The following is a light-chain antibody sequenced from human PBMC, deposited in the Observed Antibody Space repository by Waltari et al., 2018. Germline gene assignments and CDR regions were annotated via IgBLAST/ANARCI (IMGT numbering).Light chain of an antibody. V-gene: IGKV4-1*01. J-gene: IGKJ4*01. CDR1: QSVLYSTNNRDY. CDR2: WAS. CDR3: QQYYSTPLT. Sequence: DIVMTQSPDSLAVSLGERATIYCKSRQSVLYSTNNRDYLAWYHQKVGQPPKLLINWASTRESGVPDRFSGSGSGTDFNLTISNLQPEDVAVYYCQQYYSTPLTFGGGTKKEI.